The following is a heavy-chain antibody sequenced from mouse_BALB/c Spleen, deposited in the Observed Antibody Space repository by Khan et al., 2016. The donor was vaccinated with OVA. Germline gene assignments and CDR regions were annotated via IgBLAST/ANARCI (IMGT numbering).Heavy chain of an antibody. J-gene: IGHJ3*01. Sequence: VQLVESGAELARPGASVKMSCKASGYTFTSYTIHWIKKRPGQGLEWIGYINPSNGYTNYNQKFKDKATLTTDKSSTTAYLQLSSLTSADSAVXNCVRDGAYHRNDGWFAYWGQGTLVTVSA. D-gene: IGHD2-14*01. CDR3: VRDGAYHRNDGWFAY. CDR2: INPSNGYT. V-gene: IGHV1-4*01. CDR1: GYTFTSYT.